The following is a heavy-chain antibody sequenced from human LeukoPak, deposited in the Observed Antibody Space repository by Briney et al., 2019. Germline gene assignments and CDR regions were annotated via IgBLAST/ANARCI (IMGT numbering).Heavy chain of an antibody. CDR3: ATLNDYGDYGRDY. CDR2: IYYSGST. Sequence: SETLSLTCTVFGGSISSSSYYWGWIRQPPGKGLEWIGSIYYSGSTYYNPSLKSRVTISVDTSKNQFSLKLSSVTAADTAVYYCATLNDYGDYGRDYWGQGTLVTASS. J-gene: IGHJ4*02. D-gene: IGHD4-17*01. V-gene: IGHV4-39*01. CDR1: GGSISSSSYY.